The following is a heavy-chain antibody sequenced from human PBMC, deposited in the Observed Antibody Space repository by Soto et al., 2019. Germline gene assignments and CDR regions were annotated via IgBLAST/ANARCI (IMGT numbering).Heavy chain of an antibody. CDR2: IHYTVST. Sequence: PSETLSLASTGSCGSINDYYWIWIRQPPGKGLECIGYIHYTVSTNYNPSLKSRVTISIDTSKNQLSLKLSSVTTADTAVYYCARAEKVYAISGALDIWGQGTTVTV. J-gene: IGHJ3*02. CDR1: CGSINDYY. CDR3: ARAEKVYAISGALDI. V-gene: IGHV4-59*01. D-gene: IGHD2-8*01.